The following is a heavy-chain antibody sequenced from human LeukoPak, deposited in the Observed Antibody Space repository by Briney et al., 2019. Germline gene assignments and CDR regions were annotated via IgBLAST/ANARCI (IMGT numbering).Heavy chain of an antibody. CDR2: ISGSGGST. J-gene: IGHJ3*02. D-gene: IGHD2-8*01. Sequence: GGSLRLSCAASGFTFSSYAVSWVRQAPGKGLEWVSAISGSGGSTYYADSVKGRFTISRDNSKNTLYLQMNSLRAEDTAVYYCAKDLGVNDAFDIWGQGTMVTVSS. CDR3: AKDLGVNDAFDI. CDR1: GFTFSSYA. V-gene: IGHV3-23*01.